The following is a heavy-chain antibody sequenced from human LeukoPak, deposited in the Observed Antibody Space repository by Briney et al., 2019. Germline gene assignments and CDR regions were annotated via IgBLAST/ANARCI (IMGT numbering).Heavy chain of an antibody. CDR1: GDSVSSNSAA. V-gene: IGHV6-1*01. CDR2: TYYRSKWNT. D-gene: IGHD6-6*01. CDR3: ARGRPSYYGMDV. J-gene: IGHJ6*02. Sequence: SQTLSLTCGISGDSVSSNSAAWNWIRQSPSRGLEWLGRTYYRSKWNTDYAVSMNSRITVSPDTSTNQFSLQLNSVTPEDTAVYYCARGRPSYYGMDVWGQGTTVTVSS.